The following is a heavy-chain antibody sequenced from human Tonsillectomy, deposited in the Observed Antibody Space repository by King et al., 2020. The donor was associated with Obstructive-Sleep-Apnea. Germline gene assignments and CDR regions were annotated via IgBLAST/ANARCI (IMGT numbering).Heavy chain of an antibody. D-gene: IGHD3-3*01. CDR2: MSAYHGNT. V-gene: IGHV1-18*04. CDR1: GYTFTSYG. CDR3: ARESGDFWSGYYSPESYFDY. J-gene: IGHJ4*02. Sequence: QLVQSGAEVKKPGASVKVSCKASGYTFTSYGISWVRHAPGQGLEWMGRMSAYHGNTNYEQELQGRVTMTTDTSTSTAYKELRSLRSEDTAVYYCARESGDFWSGYYSPESYFDYWGQGTLVTVSS.